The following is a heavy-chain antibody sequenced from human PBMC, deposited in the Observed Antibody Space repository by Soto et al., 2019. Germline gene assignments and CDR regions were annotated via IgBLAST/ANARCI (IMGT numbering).Heavy chain of an antibody. J-gene: IGHJ4*02. CDR2: IRSERYGGTA. D-gene: IGHD3-10*01. V-gene: IGHV3-49*05. CDR1: GFIFGDYA. Sequence: EMHLVESGGGQVKPGRSLRLSCTGSGFIFGDYAMTWFRQTPERGLECVGFIRSERYGGTADYAASVQDRFRISRDDARSVAYLQMNSLQSEDTGVYFCSTLLRNKYGPPFDCWGQGTLVTVSS. CDR3: STLLRNKYGPPFDC.